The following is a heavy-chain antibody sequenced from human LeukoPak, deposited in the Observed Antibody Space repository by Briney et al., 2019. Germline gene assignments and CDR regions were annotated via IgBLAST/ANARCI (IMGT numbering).Heavy chain of an antibody. Sequence: GGSLRLSCAASGFTFSSYGMTWVRQAPGKGLEWVSAISGSGGTTYYADSVKGRFTISRDNAKNSLYLQMNSLRAEDTAVYYCAELGITMIGGVWGKGTTVTISS. CDR3: AELGITMIGGV. D-gene: IGHD3-10*02. J-gene: IGHJ6*04. CDR1: GFTFSSYG. CDR2: ISGSGGTT. V-gene: IGHV3-23*01.